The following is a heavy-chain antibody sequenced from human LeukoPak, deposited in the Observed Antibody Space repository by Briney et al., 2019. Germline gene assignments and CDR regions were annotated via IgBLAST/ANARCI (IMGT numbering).Heavy chain of an antibody. CDR3: ARQLHYYDSSGYYRD. D-gene: IGHD3-22*01. CDR2: IYYSGST. Sequence: SETLSLTCTVSGGSISSSSYYWGWIRQPPGKGLEWIGSIYYSGSTYYNPSLKSRVTISVDTSKNQFSLKLSSVTAADTAVYYCARQLHYYDSSGYYRDWGQGTLVTVSS. J-gene: IGHJ4*02. CDR1: GGSISSSSYY. V-gene: IGHV4-39*01.